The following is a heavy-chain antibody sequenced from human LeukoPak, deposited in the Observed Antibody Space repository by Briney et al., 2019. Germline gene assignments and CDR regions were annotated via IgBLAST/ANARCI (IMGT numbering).Heavy chain of an antibody. J-gene: IGHJ4*02. CDR1: GFTFGSYA. CDR3: VREQTIMAAAGLDY. Sequence: PGGSLRLSCAASGFTFGSYAIYWVRQAPGKGLEWVSGISGSGGISYFADSVKGRLTMSRDNSRNTLYLQMNSLRAEDTSIYYCVREQTIMAAAGLDYWGQGTLVTVSS. CDR2: ISGSGGIS. D-gene: IGHD6-13*01. V-gene: IGHV3-23*01.